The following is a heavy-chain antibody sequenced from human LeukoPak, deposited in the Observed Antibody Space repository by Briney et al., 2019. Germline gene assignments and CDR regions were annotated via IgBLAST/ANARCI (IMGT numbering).Heavy chain of an antibody. V-gene: IGHV1-18*01. CDR1: GYTFTSYG. CDR2: ISAYNGNT. Sequence: ASVKVSCKASGYTFTSYGISWVRQAPGQGLEWMGWISAYNGNTNYAQKLQGRVTMTTDTSTSTAYMELRSLRSEDTAVYYCARAGTTVVTGDAFDIWGQGTMVTVSS. J-gene: IGHJ3*02. D-gene: IGHD4-23*01. CDR3: ARAGTTVVTGDAFDI.